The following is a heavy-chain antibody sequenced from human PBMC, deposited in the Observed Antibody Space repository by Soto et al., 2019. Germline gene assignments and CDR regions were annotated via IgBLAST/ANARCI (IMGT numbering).Heavy chain of an antibody. D-gene: IGHD3-22*01. CDR2: ISSSSSYI. V-gene: IGHV3-21*01. J-gene: IGHJ4*02. CDR3: AREIGGYFDY. Sequence: EVQLVESGGGLVKPGGSLRLSCAASGFTFSSYSMNWVRQAPGKGLEWVSSISSSSSYIYYADSVKGRFTISRDHAKNSLYLQMNSLRAEDTAVYYCAREIGGYFDYWGQGTLVTVSS. CDR1: GFTFSSYS.